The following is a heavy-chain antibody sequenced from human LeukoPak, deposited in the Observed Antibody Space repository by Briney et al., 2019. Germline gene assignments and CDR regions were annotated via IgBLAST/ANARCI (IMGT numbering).Heavy chain of an antibody. J-gene: IGHJ4*02. Sequence: AGGSLRLSCAASGFTFSSYAMHWVRQAPGKGLEWVAVISYDGSNKYYADSVKGRFTISRDNSKNTLYLQMNSLRAEDTAVYYCGLEMATPFDYWGQGTLVTVSS. CDR3: GLEMATPFDY. CDR1: GFTFSSYA. D-gene: IGHD5-24*01. CDR2: ISYDGSNK. V-gene: IGHV3-30-3*01.